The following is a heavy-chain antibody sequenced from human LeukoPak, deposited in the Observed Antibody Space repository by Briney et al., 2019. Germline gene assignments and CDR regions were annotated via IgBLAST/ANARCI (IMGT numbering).Heavy chain of an antibody. Sequence: PGGSLRLSCAASGFTFSSYAMHWVRQAPGKGLEWVAVISYDGSNKYYADSVKGRFTSSRDNAKNSLYLQMSSLRAEDTAVYYCARDGDYYDSSGYVDYWGQGTLVTVSS. CDR3: ARDGDYYDSSGYVDY. CDR2: ISYDGSNK. J-gene: IGHJ4*02. CDR1: GFTFSSYA. D-gene: IGHD3-22*01. V-gene: IGHV3-30*04.